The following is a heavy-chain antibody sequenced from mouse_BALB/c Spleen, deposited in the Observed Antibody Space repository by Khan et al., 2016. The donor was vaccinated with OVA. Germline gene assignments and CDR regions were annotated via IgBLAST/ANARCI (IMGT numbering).Heavy chain of an antibody. D-gene: IGHD2-2*01. V-gene: IGHV8-12*01. CDR1: GFSLSSSGMG. CDR3: ARSPWLPHYAMDD. CDR2: IYWDDDK. Sequence: QVTLKESGPGILQPSQTLTLTCSFSGFSLSSSGMGVNWIRQPSGKGLEWLAHIYWDDDKRYNPSLKSRLTISRDTSRNQVFLTITSVDTADTATYYCARSPWLPHYAMDDWGQGTSVTVSS. J-gene: IGHJ4*01.